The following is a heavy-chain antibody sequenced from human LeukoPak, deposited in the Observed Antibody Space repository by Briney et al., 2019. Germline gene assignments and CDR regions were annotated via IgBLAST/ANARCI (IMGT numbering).Heavy chain of an antibody. J-gene: IGHJ4*02. CDR1: GLTLSSYW. V-gene: IGHV3-74*01. D-gene: IGHD4/OR15-4a*01. CDR3: EREPPANYPFDN. Sequence: GGSLRLSCAPAGLTLSSYWTHWVRHAPGKGLVWVSRINSDGSNTSYADSVKGLFTLSRDNTKNTPYLQKSRRRDENTAVYYCEREPPANYPFDNWGQGTLVTVSS. CDR2: INSDGSNT.